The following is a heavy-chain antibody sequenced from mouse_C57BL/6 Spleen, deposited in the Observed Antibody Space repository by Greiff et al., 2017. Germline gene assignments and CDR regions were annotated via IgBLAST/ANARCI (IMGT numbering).Heavy chain of an antibody. CDR3: ARSGYYGSSYYAMDY. CDR2: IHPNSGST. Sequence: QVQLKQPGAELVKPGASVKLSCKASGYTFTSYWMHWVKQRPGQGLEWIGMIHPNSGSTNYNEKFKSKATLTVDKSSSTAYMQLSSLTSEDSAVYYCARSGYYGSSYYAMDYWGQGTSVTVSS. J-gene: IGHJ4*01. D-gene: IGHD1-1*01. V-gene: IGHV1-64*01. CDR1: GYTFTSYW.